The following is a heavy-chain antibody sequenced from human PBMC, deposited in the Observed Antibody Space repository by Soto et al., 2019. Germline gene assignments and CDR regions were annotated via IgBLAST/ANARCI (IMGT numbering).Heavy chain of an antibody. J-gene: IGHJ5*02. Sequence: SETLSLTCTVSGGSLSGYYWTWIRQPPGKGLEWIGYIYHNGGTSYNPSLKSRVTISVDTSTNQFSLKLSSVTAADTAVYFCASLRINNWFDPWGQGTLVTVSS. D-gene: IGHD2-15*01. CDR2: IYHNGGT. V-gene: IGHV4-59*01. CDR3: ASLRINNWFDP. CDR1: GGSLSGYY.